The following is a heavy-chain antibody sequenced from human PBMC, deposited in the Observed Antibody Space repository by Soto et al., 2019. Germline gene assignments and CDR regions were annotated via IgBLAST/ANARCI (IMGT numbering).Heavy chain of an antibody. V-gene: IGHV4-59*01. D-gene: IGHD4-17*01. CDR2: IYYSGST. CDR3: ARGRDYGLDWYFDL. Sequence: QVQLQESGPGLVKPSETLSLTCTVSGGSISSYYWSWIRQPPGKGLEWIGYIYYSGSTNYNPSLKSRVTISVDTSKHQFPRKLSSVPAADTAVYYCARGRDYGLDWYFDLWGRGTLVTVSS. J-gene: IGHJ2*01. CDR1: GGSISSYY.